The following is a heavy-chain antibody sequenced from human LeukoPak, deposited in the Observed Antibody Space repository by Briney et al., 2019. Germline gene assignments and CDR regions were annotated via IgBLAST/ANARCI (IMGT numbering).Heavy chain of an antibody. CDR1: GFTFSNYG. D-gene: IGHD1-1*01. CDR3: AKDKLLAPTTFDY. J-gene: IGHJ4*02. V-gene: IGHV3-30*02. CDR2: IRYDGSNK. Sequence: PGGSLRLSCAASGFTFSNYGMHWVRQAPGKGLEWVAFIRYDGSNKYYADSVKGRFTISRDNSKNTLYLQMNSLRAEDTAVYYCAKDKLLAPTTFDYWGQGTLVTVSS.